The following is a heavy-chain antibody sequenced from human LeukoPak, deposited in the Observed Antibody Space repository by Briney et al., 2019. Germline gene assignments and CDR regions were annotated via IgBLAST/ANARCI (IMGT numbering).Heavy chain of an antibody. V-gene: IGHV3-23*03. CDR3: AKDRSIGTYYTFDH. CDR1: GFSFSSYS. J-gene: IGHJ4*02. Sequence: GGSLRLSCAASGFSFSSYSMSWVRQAPGKGLEWVSVIYSGGSTYYADSVRGRFTVSRDNSNNTLYLQMSSLTAADTAVYYCAKDRSIGTYYTFDHWGQGTLVTVSS. CDR2: IYSGGST. D-gene: IGHD1-26*01.